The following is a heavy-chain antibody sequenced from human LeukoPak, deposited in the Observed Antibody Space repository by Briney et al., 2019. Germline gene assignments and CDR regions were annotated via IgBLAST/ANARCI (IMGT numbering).Heavy chain of an antibody. V-gene: IGHV4-4*07. J-gene: IGHJ4*02. CDR1: GGSISSYY. D-gene: IGHD1-26*01. Sequence: PSETLSLTCTVSGGSISSYYWSWLRQPAGKGLELIGRIYTSGSTNYNPSLKSRVTMSVDTSTNQFSLKLSSVTAADTAVYYCARDSPKRYSGSYFDYWGQGTLVTVSS. CDR3: ARDSPKRYSGSYFDY. CDR2: IYTSGST.